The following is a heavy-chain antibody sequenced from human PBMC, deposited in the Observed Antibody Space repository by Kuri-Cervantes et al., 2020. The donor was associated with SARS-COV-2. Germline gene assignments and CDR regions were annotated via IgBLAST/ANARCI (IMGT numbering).Heavy chain of an antibody. CDR2: FYSSGVT. J-gene: IGHJ4*02. D-gene: IGHD1-26*01. Sequence: SETLSLTCSVSGGSISSYYWGWIRQPPGKGLEWIGYFYSSGVTNYNPSLKSRVTISVDTSKNQLSLILSSVTAEDTAVYYCARDNVLFSGSGFDYWGQGTPVTVSS. CDR3: ARDNVLFSGSGFDY. V-gene: IGHV4-59*01. CDR1: GGSISSYY.